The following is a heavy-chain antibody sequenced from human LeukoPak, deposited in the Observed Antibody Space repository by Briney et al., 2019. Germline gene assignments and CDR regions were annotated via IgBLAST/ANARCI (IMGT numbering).Heavy chain of an antibody. CDR2: IRSDGSGK. D-gene: IGHD3-22*01. CDR1: GFTFNNFG. Sequence: PGGSLILSCSASGFTFNNFGMHWFLQAPGKGLEWVTFIRSDGSGKYYADSVKGRFTISRDNSVNMVYLQMNSLRAEDTAVYYCAKGANYEVWGQGTLVIVSS. CDR3: AKGANYEV. J-gene: IGHJ4*02. V-gene: IGHV3-30*02.